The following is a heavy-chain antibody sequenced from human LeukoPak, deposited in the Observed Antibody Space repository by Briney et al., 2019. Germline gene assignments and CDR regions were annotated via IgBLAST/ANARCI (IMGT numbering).Heavy chain of an antibody. Sequence: GASAKVSCKASGYTFTSYGISWVRQAPGQGLEWMGWISAYNGNTNYAQKLQGRVTMTTDTSTSTAYMELRSLRSDDTAVYYCARTTMVRGVSPFDYWGQGTLVTVSS. CDR2: ISAYNGNT. CDR3: ARTTMVRGVSPFDY. CDR1: GYTFTSYG. V-gene: IGHV1-18*04. J-gene: IGHJ4*02. D-gene: IGHD3-10*01.